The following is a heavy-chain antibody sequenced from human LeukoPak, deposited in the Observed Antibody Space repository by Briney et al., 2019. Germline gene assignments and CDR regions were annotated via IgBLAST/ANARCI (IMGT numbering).Heavy chain of an antibody. CDR2: ISGSGGST. CDR1: GFTFSSYA. CDR3: GRGGGYLDDF. D-gene: IGHD3-16*01. Sequence: GGSLRLSCAASGFTFSSYAMSWVRQAPGKGLEWVSAISGSGGSTYYADSVKGRFTISRDNARNSGYLQMNSLRVEDTAVYYWGRGGGYLDDFWGQGTLVTVSS. V-gene: IGHV3-23*01. J-gene: IGHJ4*02.